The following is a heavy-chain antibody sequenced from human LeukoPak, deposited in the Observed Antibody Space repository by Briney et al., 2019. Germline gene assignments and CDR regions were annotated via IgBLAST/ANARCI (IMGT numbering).Heavy chain of an antibody. CDR3: ARDFRGSVDAFDI. CDR2: IYYSGST. V-gene: IGHV4-39*02. Sequence: SEALSLTCTVSGGSISSSSYYWGWIRQPPGKGLEWIGSIYYSGSTYYNPSLKSRVTISVDTATTQFSLKLSSVTAADTAVYYCARDFRGSVDAFDIWGQGTMVAVSS. CDR1: GGSISSSSYY. J-gene: IGHJ3*02.